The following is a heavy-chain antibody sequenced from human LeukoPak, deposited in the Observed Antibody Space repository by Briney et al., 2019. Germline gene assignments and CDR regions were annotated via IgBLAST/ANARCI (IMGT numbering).Heavy chain of an antibody. V-gene: IGHV3-23*01. CDR1: GFTFSSYA. J-gene: IGHJ4*02. CDR3: AKVGGSSGYYKRPFDF. Sequence: GGSLRLSCAASGFTFSSYAMSWVRQAPGQGLEWVSAISGSGSTTYYADSVKGRFTISRDNSKNTLYLRMNSLRAEDTAVYYCAKVGGSSGYYKRPFDFWGQGNLVTVSP. D-gene: IGHD3-22*01. CDR2: ISGSGSTT.